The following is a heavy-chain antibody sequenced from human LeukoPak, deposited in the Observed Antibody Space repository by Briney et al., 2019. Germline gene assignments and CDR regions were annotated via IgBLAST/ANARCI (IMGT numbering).Heavy chain of an antibody. CDR3: ARHVTWAYDILTGYSSDYYYMDV. J-gene: IGHJ6*03. D-gene: IGHD3-9*01. V-gene: IGHV4-39*01. Sequence: SETLSLTCTVSGGSISSSSYYWGWIRQPPGKGLEWIGSIYYSGSTYYNPSLKSRVTISVDTSKNQFSLKLSSVTAADTAVYYCARHVTWAYDILTGYSSDYYYMDVWGKGTTVTISS. CDR2: IYYSGST. CDR1: GGSISSSSYY.